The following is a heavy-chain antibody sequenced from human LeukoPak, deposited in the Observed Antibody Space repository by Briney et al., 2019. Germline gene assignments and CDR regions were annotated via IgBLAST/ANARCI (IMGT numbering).Heavy chain of an antibody. CDR3: ARVNSSSWYKENYYYYGMDV. J-gene: IGHJ6*02. CDR2: ISSSGSTI. D-gene: IGHD6-13*01. Sequence: PGGSLRLSCAASGFTFSDYYMGWIRQAPGKGLEWVSYISSSGSTIYYADSVKGRFTISRDNAKNSLYLQMNSLRAEDTAVYYCARVNSSSWYKENYYYYGMDVWGQGTTVTVSS. V-gene: IGHV3-11*01. CDR1: GFTFSDYY.